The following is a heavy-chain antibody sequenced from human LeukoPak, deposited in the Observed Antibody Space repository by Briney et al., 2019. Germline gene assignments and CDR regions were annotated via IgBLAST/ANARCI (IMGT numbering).Heavy chain of an antibody. CDR3: ARGGYGDYLRAFDI. Sequence: ASVKVSCKASGYTFTGYYMHWVRQAPGQGLEWMGWINPNSGGTNYAQKFQGRVTMARDTSISTAYMELSRLRSDDTAVYYCARGGYGDYLRAFDIWGQGTMVTVSS. D-gene: IGHD4-17*01. V-gene: IGHV1-2*02. CDR1: GYTFTGYY. CDR2: INPNSGGT. J-gene: IGHJ3*02.